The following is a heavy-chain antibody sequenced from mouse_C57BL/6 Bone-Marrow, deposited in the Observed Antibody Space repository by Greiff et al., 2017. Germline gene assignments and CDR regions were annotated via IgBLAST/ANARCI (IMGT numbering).Heavy chain of an antibody. J-gene: IGHJ2*01. CDR1: GFNIKDYY. CDR2: IDPEDGDT. D-gene: IGHD2-3*01. Sequence: EVKVVESGAELVRPGASVKLSCTASGFNIKDYYMHWVKQRPEQGLERIGRIDPEDGDTEYAPKFQGKATMTADTSSNTAYLQLSSLTSEDTAVYYCSSFDGNYFDFWGQGTPLTVAS. CDR3: SSFDGNYFDF. V-gene: IGHV14-1*01.